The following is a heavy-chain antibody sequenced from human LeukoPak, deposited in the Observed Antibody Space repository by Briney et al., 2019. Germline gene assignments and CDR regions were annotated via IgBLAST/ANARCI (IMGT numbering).Heavy chain of an antibody. Sequence: SETLSLTCAVYGGSFSGYYWSWIRQPPGKGLEWIGDINHSGSTNYNPSLKSRVTISVDTSKNQFSLKLSSVTAADAAVYYCARLKIPSYYYGMDVWGKGTTVTVSS. V-gene: IGHV4-34*01. J-gene: IGHJ6*04. CDR1: GGSFSGYY. CDR3: ARLKIPSYYYGMDV. CDR2: INHSGST. D-gene: IGHD2-21*01.